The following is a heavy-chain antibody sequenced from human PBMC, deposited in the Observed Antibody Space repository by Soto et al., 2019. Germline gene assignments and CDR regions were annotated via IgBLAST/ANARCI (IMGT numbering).Heavy chain of an antibody. CDR3: ARGPHPPVDIVATISGYYYYMDV. V-gene: IGHV4-34*01. CDR2: INHSGST. Sequence: PSETLSLTCAVYGGSFSGYYWSWIRQPPGKGLEWIGEINHSGSTNYNPSLKSRVTISVDTSKNQFSLKLSSVTAADTAVYYCARGPHPPVDIVATISGYYYYMDVWGKGTTVTVSS. J-gene: IGHJ6*03. D-gene: IGHD5-12*01. CDR1: GGSFSGYY.